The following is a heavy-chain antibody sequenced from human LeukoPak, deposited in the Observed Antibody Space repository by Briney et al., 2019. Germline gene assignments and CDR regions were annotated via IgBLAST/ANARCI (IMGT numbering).Heavy chain of an antibody. CDR3: ARGPFNYYDSSGYPYYFDY. CDR1: GFTVSSNY. V-gene: IGHV3-53*01. CDR2: IYSGGST. D-gene: IGHD3-22*01. J-gene: IGHJ4*02. Sequence: PGGSLRLSCAASGFTVSSNYMSWVRQAPGKGLEWVSVIYSGGSTYYADSVKGRFTISRDNSKNTPYLQMNSLRAEDTAVYYCARGPFNYYDSSGYPYYFDYWGQGTLVTVSS.